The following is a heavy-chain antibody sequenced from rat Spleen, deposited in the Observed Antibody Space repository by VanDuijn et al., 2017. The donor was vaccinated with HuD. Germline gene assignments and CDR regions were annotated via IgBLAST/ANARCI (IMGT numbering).Heavy chain of an antibody. CDR1: GFTFSSSW. CDR2: MNPDGSST. V-gene: IGHV5-35*01. Sequence: EVQLVESGGGLVQPGSPLKLSCAVSGFTFSSSWLNWIRQAPGTGLEWVATMNPDGSSTYYPDTVKGRFVISRDNAKSTLYLQMNSLRSEDTATYYCARHDYYGLLGWFAYWGQGTLVTVSS. CDR3: ARHDYYGLLGWFAY. J-gene: IGHJ3*01. D-gene: IGHD1-6*01.